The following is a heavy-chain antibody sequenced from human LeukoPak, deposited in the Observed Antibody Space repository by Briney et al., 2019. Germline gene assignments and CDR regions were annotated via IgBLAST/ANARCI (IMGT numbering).Heavy chain of an antibody. Sequence: GGSLRLSCAASGFTFSSYSMTWVRQAPGKGLEWVSSISSSSSYIYYADSVKGRFTISRDNAKNSLYLQMNSLRAEDTAVYYCAREGGTYYDYVWGSYRRVYWGQGTLVTVSS. CDR1: GFTFSSYS. J-gene: IGHJ4*02. V-gene: IGHV3-21*01. CDR2: ISSSSSYI. CDR3: AREGGTYYDYVWGSYRRVY. D-gene: IGHD3-16*02.